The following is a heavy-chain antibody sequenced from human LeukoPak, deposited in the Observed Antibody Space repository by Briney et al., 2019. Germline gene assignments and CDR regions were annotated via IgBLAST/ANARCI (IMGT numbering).Heavy chain of an antibody. CDR1: GYSITSAYY. Sequence: SETLSLTCTVSGYSITSAYYWGWIRQPPGKGLEWIGSFFLKGSTYYNPSLKSRVTISVDTSKNQFSLKLSSVTAADTAVYYCARRYSGNLYYFDYWGQGTLVTVSS. D-gene: IGHD1-26*01. CDR2: FFLKGST. J-gene: IGHJ4*02. V-gene: IGHV4-38-2*02. CDR3: ARRYSGNLYYFDY.